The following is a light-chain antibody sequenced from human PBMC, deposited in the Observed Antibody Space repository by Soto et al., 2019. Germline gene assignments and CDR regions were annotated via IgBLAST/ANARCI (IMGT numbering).Light chain of an antibody. Sequence: EIVLTQSPGTLSLSPGERATLSCRASQSVSSSYLAWYQQKPGQSPRLLIYRASIRATGIQARLRGRWSGTDFKLSISRLEPDDFAVYYCQQYGSSPYTFGQGTKLEIK. J-gene: IGKJ2*01. CDR3: QQYGSSPYT. CDR2: RAS. CDR1: QSVSSSY. V-gene: IGKV3-20*01.